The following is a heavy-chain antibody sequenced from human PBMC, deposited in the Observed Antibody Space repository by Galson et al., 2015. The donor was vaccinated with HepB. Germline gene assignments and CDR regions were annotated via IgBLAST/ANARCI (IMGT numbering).Heavy chain of an antibody. CDR1: GFTFSDYS. V-gene: IGHV3-21*06. J-gene: IGHJ4*02. D-gene: IGHD1-20*01. Sequence: SLRLSCAASGFTFSDYSMNWVRQAPGKGLEWVSAITSTSSYIYYADSLKGRFTISRDNAKNTLYLQMNSLRAEDTAVYYCATNNWSVGYWGQGTLVTVSS. CDR3: ATNNWSVGY. CDR2: ITSTSSYI.